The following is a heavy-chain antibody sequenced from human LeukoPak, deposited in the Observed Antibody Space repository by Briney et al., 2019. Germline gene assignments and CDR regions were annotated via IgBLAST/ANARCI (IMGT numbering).Heavy chain of an antibody. V-gene: IGHV1-18*01. CDR2: ISAYNGNT. D-gene: IGHD3-10*01. CDR3: AREWVVYYYGSGSPRVLDY. Sequence: ASVKVSCKASGYTFTSYGISWVRQAPGQGLEWMGWISAYNGNTNYAQKLQGRVTMTTDTSTSTAYMELRSLRSDDTAVYYCAREWVVYYYGSGSPRVLDYWGQGTLVTVSS. CDR1: GYTFTSYG. J-gene: IGHJ4*02.